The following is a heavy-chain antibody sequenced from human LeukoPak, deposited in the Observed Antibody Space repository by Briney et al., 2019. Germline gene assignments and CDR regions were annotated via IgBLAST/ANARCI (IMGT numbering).Heavy chain of an antibody. CDR2: ISYDGSRK. J-gene: IGHJ4*02. V-gene: IGHV3-30*04. CDR1: GFTFSSYA. D-gene: IGHD5-24*01. Sequence: PGGSLRLSCAASGFTFSSYAMHWVRQAPGKGLEWVALISYDGSRKHFADSVKGRFTISRDNSKNTLYLQMNSLRGEDTAVYYCARDSARRDGYNFDYWGQGTLVTVSS. CDR3: ARDSARRDGYNFDY.